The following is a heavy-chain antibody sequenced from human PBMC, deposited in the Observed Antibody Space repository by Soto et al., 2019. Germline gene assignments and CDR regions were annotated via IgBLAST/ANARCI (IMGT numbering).Heavy chain of an antibody. J-gene: IGHJ5*02. CDR1: GFTFSDYY. D-gene: IGHD6-19*01. CDR2: ISSSGSTI. Sequence: QVQLVESGGGLVKPGGSLRLSCAASGFTFSDYYMSWIRQAPGKGLEWVSYISSSGSTIYYADSVKGRFTISRDNAKNSLYRKMNSLRAEDTAVYYCARAHMAGTGEYNWFDPWGQGTLVTVSS. CDR3: ARAHMAGTGEYNWFDP. V-gene: IGHV3-11*01.